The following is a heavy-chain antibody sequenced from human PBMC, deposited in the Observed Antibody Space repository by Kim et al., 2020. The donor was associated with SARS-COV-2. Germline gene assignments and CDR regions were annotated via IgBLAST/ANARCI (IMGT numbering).Heavy chain of an antibody. V-gene: IGHV3-9*01. CDR1: GFTFDDYA. J-gene: IGHJ3*02. CDR2: ISWNSGSI. CDR3: AKDNRYFDWTYAFDI. D-gene: IGHD3-9*01. Sequence: GGSLRLSCAASGFTFDDYAMHWVRQAPGKGLEWVSGISWNSGSIGSADSVKGRFTISRDNAKNSLYLQMNSLRAEDTAWYYCAKDNRYFDWTYAFDIWGQGTMVSVSS.